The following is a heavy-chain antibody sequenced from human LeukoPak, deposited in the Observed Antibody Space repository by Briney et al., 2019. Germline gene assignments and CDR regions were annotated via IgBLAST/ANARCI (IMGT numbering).Heavy chain of an antibody. Sequence: PGRSLRLSCAASGFTFDDYAMHWVRQAPGKGLEWVSGISWNSGSIGYADSVKGRFTISRDNAKNSLYLQMNSLRAEDTALYYCAKDMVAAGIYYYGMDVWGQGTTVTVSS. D-gene: IGHD6-13*01. CDR1: GFTFDDYA. V-gene: IGHV3-9*01. J-gene: IGHJ6*02. CDR2: ISWNSGSI. CDR3: AKDMVAAGIYYYGMDV.